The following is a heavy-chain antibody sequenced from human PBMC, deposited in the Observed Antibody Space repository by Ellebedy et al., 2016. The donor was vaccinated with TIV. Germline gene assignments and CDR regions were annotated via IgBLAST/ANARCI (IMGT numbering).Heavy chain of an antibody. V-gene: IGHV3-13*01. CDR1: GFTFRIYD. CDR2: FGSGGDA. Sequence: GESLKISCAASGFTFRIYDMHWVRQSIGKGLEWVSAFGSGGDAYYPASVKGRFTISRENAKNSVYLQMNSLRVGDPAVYYCVRGGAAPHNRYFDFWGRGTLVTVSS. CDR3: VRGGAAPHNRYFDF. D-gene: IGHD1-14*01. J-gene: IGHJ2*01.